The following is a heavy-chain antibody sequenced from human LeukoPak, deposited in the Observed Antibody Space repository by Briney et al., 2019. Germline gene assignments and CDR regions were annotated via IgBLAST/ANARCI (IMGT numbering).Heavy chain of an antibody. CDR3: AKLEYSGSYYGI. V-gene: IGHV3-23*01. CDR1: GFTFTSYA. Sequence: GGSLRLSCAASGFTFTSYAMSWVRQAPGKGLEWVSGISGSGSGGSTYYADSVKGRFTISRDNSKNTLYLQMNSLRAEDTAVYYCAKLEYSGSYYGIWGQGTLVTVSS. J-gene: IGHJ4*02. CDR2: ISGSGSGGST. D-gene: IGHD1-26*01.